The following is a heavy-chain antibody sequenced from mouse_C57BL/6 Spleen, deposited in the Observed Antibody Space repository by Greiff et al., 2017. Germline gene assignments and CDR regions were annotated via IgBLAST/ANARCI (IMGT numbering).Heavy chain of an antibody. CDR2: IDPSDSYT. V-gene: IGHV1-69*01. Sequence: VQLQQPGAELVMPGASVKLSCKSSGYTFTSYWMHWVKQRPGQGLEWIGEIDPSDSYTNYNQKFKGKSTLTVDKSSSTAYMQLSSLTSEDSAVYYCARGNYDYYAMDYWGQGTSVTVSS. D-gene: IGHD2-1*01. J-gene: IGHJ4*01. CDR1: GYTFTSYW. CDR3: ARGNYDYYAMDY.